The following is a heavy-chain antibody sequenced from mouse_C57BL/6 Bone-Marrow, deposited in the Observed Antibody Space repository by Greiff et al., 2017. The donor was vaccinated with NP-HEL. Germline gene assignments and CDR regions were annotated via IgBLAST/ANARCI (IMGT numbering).Heavy chain of an antibody. CDR2: INPSSGYT. J-gene: IGHJ4*01. Sequence: VQLQQSGAELARPGASVKMSCKASGYTFTSYTMHWVKQRPGQGLEWIGYINPSSGYTKYNQKFKDKATLTADKSSSTAYMQLSSLTSEDSAVYYCAKRNYPLYAMDYWGQGTSVTVSS. CDR1: GYTFTSYT. CDR3: AKRNYPLYAMDY. D-gene: IGHD1-1*01. V-gene: IGHV1-4*01.